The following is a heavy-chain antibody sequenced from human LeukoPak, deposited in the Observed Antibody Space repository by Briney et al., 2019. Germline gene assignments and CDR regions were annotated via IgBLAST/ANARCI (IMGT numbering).Heavy chain of an antibody. CDR1: GFTFSSYS. D-gene: IGHD1-26*01. CDR3: ARDSGTYSTQY. CDR2: ISSSGSTI. V-gene: IGHV3-48*02. J-gene: IGHJ4*02. Sequence: GGSLRLSRAASGFTFSSYSMNWVRQAPGKGLEWVSYISSSGSTIYYADSVKGRFTISRDNGKNSLYLQMSSLRDGDTAVYFCARDSGTYSTQYWGQGTLVTVSS.